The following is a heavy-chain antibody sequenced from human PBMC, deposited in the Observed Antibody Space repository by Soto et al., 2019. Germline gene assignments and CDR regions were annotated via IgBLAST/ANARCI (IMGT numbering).Heavy chain of an antibody. V-gene: IGHV3-23*01. D-gene: IGHD6-19*01. Sequence: EVQLLESGGGLVQPGGSLRLSCAASGFTFSSYAMSWVRQAPGQGLECVSAISGSGGTTYYADSVKGRFAFSRHNSKNTLYLRMNCLRAEDTAVYYCAKPANGWFSAFAIWGQGTMVTVSS. CDR2: ISGSGGTT. CDR3: AKPANGWFSAFAI. J-gene: IGHJ3*02. CDR1: GFTFSSYA.